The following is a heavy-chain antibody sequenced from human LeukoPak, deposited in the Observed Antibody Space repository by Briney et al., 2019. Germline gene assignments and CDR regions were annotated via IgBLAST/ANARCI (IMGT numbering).Heavy chain of an antibody. D-gene: IGHD4-17*01. CDR2: INHSGST. V-gene: IGHV4-34*01. J-gene: IGHJ4*02. CDR1: GGSFSGYY. Sequence: SETLSLTCAVYGGSFSGYYWSWIRQPPGKGLEWIGEINHSGSTNYNPSLKSRVTISVDTSKNQFSLKLSSVTAADTAVYYCARDRSGYGDYGQFKHWGQGTLVTVSS. CDR3: ARDRSGYGDYGQFKH.